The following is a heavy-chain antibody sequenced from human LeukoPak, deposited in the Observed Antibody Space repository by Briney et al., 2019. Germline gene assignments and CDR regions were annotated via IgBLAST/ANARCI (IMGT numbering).Heavy chain of an antibody. CDR2: IKHGGGT. V-gene: IGHV4-34*01. D-gene: IGHD3-9*01. CDR3: ATSPYYDILTGYYLEYYFDY. Sequence: MTSETLSLTCGVYGASFSAYFWNWVRQSPGKGLEWIGEIKHGGGTNYNPSLKSRVTISVDTSKNQFSLKLSSVTAADTAVYYCATSPYYDILTGYYLEYYFDYWGQGTLVTVSS. CDR1: GASFSAYF. J-gene: IGHJ4*02.